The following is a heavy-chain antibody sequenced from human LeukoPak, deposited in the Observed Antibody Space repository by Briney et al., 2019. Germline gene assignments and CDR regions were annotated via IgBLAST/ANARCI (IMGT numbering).Heavy chain of an antibody. J-gene: IGHJ3*02. Sequence: PGGSLRLSCAVSGFTFSSYSMNWVRQAPGKGLEWVSYISSSSSTIYYADSVKGRFTISRDNAKNSLYLQMNSLRAEDTAVYYCARDPESFLVVTDDAFDIWGQGTMVTVSS. D-gene: IGHD3-22*01. CDR3: ARDPESFLVVTDDAFDI. CDR2: ISSSSSTI. V-gene: IGHV3-48*04. CDR1: GFTFSSYS.